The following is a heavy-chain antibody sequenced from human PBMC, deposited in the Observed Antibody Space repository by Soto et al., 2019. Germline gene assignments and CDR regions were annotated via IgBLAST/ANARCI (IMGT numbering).Heavy chain of an antibody. CDR2: ISAYNGNT. J-gene: IGHJ4*02. D-gene: IGHD3-22*01. Sequence: ASVKVSCKASGYTFTSYGISWVRRAPGQGLEWMGWISAYNGNTNYAQKLQGRVTMTTDTSTSTAYVELRSLRSDDTAVYYCARNYDVNSGYYSVPFDDWGQGTLVTVAS. V-gene: IGHV1-18*01. CDR3: ARNYDVNSGYYSVPFDD. CDR1: GYTFTSYG.